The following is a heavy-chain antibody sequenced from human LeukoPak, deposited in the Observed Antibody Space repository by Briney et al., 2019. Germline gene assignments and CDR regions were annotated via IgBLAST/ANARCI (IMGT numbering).Heavy chain of an antibody. CDR3: ARDRCSGGSCYYLGGYY. D-gene: IGHD2-15*01. CDR2: ITDDSKTM. CDR1: GFTFDTYS. J-gene: IGHJ4*02. Sequence: GGSLRLSCVASGFTFDTYSMNWIRQAPGKGLEWTSYITDDSKTMYYADSVKGRFTISRDNAKNSLYLQMNSLRAEDTAVYYCARDRCSGGSCYYLGGYYWGQGTLVTVSS. V-gene: IGHV3-48*04.